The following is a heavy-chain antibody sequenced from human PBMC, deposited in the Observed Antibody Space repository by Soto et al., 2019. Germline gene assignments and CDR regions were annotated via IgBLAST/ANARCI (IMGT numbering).Heavy chain of an antibody. CDR1: GGSISSGDYY. V-gene: IGHV4-30-4*01. CDR3: ARGVIVLSDYGLDV. CDR2: IYYSGST. D-gene: IGHD3-22*01. Sequence: QVQLQESGPGLVKPSQTLSLTCTVSGGSISSGDYYWSWIRQPPGKGLEWIGYIYYSGSTYYNPSPKRRVTISVDTSRNQFSLKLSSVTAADTAVYYCARGVIVLSDYGLDVWGQGTTVTVSS. J-gene: IGHJ6*02.